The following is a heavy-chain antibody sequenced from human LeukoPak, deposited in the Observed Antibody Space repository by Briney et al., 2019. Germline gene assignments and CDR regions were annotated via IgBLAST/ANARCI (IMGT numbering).Heavy chain of an antibody. Sequence: GASVKVSCKASGYTFTSYGISWVRQAPGQGLEWMGWISAYNGNTNYAQKLQGRVTMTTDTSTSTAYMELRSLRSDDTAVYYYARGARRITIFGVPIGDWFDPWAREPWSPSPQ. CDR2: ISAYNGNT. J-gene: IGHJ5*02. CDR3: ARGARRITIFGVPIGDWFDP. CDR1: GYTFTSYG. D-gene: IGHD3-3*01. V-gene: IGHV1-18*01.